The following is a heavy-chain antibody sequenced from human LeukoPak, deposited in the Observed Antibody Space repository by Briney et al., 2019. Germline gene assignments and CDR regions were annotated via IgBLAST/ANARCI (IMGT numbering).Heavy chain of an antibody. CDR1: GFIFNDYF. Sequence: GSLRLSCAASGFIFNDYFMGWIRQPPGKGLEWIGSIYYSGSTYYNPSLKSRVTISVDTSKNQFSLKLSSVTAADPAAYYLAGVRDAPKGGAFDYWGQGTLVTVSS. CDR3: AGVRDAPKGGAFDY. V-gene: IGHV4-38-2*01. J-gene: IGHJ4*02. D-gene: IGHD2-2*01. CDR2: IYYSGST.